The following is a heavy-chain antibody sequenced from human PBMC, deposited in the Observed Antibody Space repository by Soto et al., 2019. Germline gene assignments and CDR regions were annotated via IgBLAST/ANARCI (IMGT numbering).Heavy chain of an antibody. CDR1: GFTFSSYA. Sequence: EVQLLESGGGLVQPGGSLRLSCAASGFTFSSYAMSWVRQAPGRGLEWVSAITGSGGLTYSADSVKGRFTISRDNSKNTLYLQMDSLRAEDTAVYYCAKDVKPAYSSSLGCFDPWGQGTLVTVSS. CDR3: AKDVKPAYSSSLGCFDP. CDR2: ITGSGGLT. J-gene: IGHJ5*02. D-gene: IGHD6-13*01. V-gene: IGHV3-23*01.